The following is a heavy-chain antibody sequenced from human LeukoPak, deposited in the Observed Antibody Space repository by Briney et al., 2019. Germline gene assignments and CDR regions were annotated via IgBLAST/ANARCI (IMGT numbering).Heavy chain of an antibody. CDR3: ARLEPITGFFDL. CDR2: IYYSGST. CDR1: GGSISSSSYY. V-gene: IGHV4-39*01. D-gene: IGHD1-1*01. J-gene: IGHJ2*01. Sequence: PSETLSLTCTVSGGSISSSSYYWGWIRQPPGKGLEWIGSIYYSGSTYYNPSLKSRVTISVDTSKNQFSLKLSSVTAADTAVYYCARLEPITGFFDLWGRGTLVTVSS.